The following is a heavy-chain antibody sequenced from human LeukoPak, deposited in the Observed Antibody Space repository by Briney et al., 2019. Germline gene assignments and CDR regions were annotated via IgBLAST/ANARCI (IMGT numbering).Heavy chain of an antibody. CDR1: GGSFSGYY. CDR2: INHSGST. V-gene: IGHV4-34*01. CDR3: ARSNTTVGAFDI. D-gene: IGHD4-23*01. J-gene: IGHJ3*02. Sequence: NPSETLSLTCAVYGGSFSGYYWSWIRQPPGKGLEWIGEINHSGSTNYNPSLKSRVTISVDTSKNRFSLKLSSVTAADTAVYYCARSNTTVGAFDIWGQGTMVTVSS.